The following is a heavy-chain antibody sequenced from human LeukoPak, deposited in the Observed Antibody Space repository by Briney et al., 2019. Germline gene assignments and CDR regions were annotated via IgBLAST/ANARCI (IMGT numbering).Heavy chain of an antibody. CDR2: ISAYNGNT. V-gene: IGHV1-18*01. J-gene: IGHJ4*02. CDR3: ARDTSRISKLIQLWLIDY. Sequence: GASVNVSCKAAGYTFTSYGISWGRQAPGQGLEGMGWISAYNGNTNYSQKLQGRVTMTTDTATSTAYMELRSLRSDDTAVYYCARDTSRISKLIQLWLIDYWGQGTLVTVSS. D-gene: IGHD5-18*01. CDR1: GYTFTSYG.